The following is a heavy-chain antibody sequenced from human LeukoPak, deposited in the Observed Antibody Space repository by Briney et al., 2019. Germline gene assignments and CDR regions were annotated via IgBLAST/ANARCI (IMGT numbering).Heavy chain of an antibody. CDR3: ARLEWELNFDY. CDR1: GGSVSTYY. J-gene: IGHJ4*02. Sequence: SETLSLTCTVSGGSVSTYYWNWIRQSPGKGLEWIGNIYYSGSTNYNPSLKSRVTISVDTSKNQFSLKLSSVTAADTAVYYCARLEWELNFDYWGQGTLVTDSS. V-gene: IGHV4-59*08. D-gene: IGHD1-26*01. CDR2: IYYSGST.